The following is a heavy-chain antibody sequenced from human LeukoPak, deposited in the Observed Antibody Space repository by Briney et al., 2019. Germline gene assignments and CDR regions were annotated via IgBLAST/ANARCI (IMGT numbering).Heavy chain of an antibody. D-gene: IGHD3-22*01. Sequence: GRSLRLSCAASGFTFSSCGMHWVRQAPGKGLEWVAVISYDGSNKYYADSVKGRFTISRDNSKNTLYLQMNSLRAEDTAVYYCAKDIYYDSSGYYYWGQGTLVTVSS. V-gene: IGHV3-30*18. CDR3: AKDIYYDSSGYYY. CDR2: ISYDGSNK. CDR1: GFTFSSCG. J-gene: IGHJ4*02.